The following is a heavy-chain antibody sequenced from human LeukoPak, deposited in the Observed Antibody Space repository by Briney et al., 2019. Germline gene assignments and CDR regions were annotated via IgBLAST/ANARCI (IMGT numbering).Heavy chain of an antibody. CDR1: GFTFSSYG. V-gene: IGHV3-33*06. CDR2: IWYDGSNK. D-gene: IGHD6-13*01. CDR3: AKIGRSSSWSKVGWFDP. Sequence: PGRSLRLSCAASGFTFSSYGMHWVRQAPGKGLEWVAVIWYDGSNKYYADSVKGRFTISRDNSKNTLYLQMNSLRAEDTAVYYCAKIGRSSSWSKVGWFDPWGQGTLVTVSS. J-gene: IGHJ5*02.